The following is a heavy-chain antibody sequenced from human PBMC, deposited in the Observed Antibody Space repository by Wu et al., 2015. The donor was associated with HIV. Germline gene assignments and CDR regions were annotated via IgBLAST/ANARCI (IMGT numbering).Heavy chain of an antibody. V-gene: IGHV4-34*01. D-gene: IGHD3-10*01. Sequence: QVQLQQWGTGLLKPSETLSLTCAVYGGSFSDYYWSWIRQPPGKGLEWIGEINHSGSTSYNPSLKSRVTISVDTSKNQFSLKLSSVTAADTAVYYCARVYRGAPGYYWGQGTLVTVSS. CDR1: GGSFSDYY. CDR2: INHSGST. CDR3: ARVYRGAPGYY. J-gene: IGHJ4*02.